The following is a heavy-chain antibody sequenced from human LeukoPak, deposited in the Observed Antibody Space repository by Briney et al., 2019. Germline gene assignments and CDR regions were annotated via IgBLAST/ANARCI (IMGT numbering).Heavy chain of an antibody. Sequence: GGSLRLSCAASGFIFSRYSINWVRQAPGKGLEWVSSISSSRIYTYYVDSVKGRFTISRDNAKNSLYLQMNSLRAEDTAVYYCASTSSHDAFDIWGQGTMVTVSS. CDR1: GFIFSRYS. CDR2: ISSSRIYT. CDR3: ASTSSHDAFDI. V-gene: IGHV3-21*01. J-gene: IGHJ3*02.